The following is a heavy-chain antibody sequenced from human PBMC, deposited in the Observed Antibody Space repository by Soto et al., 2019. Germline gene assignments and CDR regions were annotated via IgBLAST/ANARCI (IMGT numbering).Heavy chain of an antibody. CDR2: IYYSGSS. Sequence: QLQLQESGPGLVKPSETLSLTCTVSGGSISSSSDFWGWIRQPPGKGLEWIGSIYYSGSSYYNPSLKSRVTISMEESNNEFSLELSSVTAAYTAVYHCASQFPGTTVSWLDPWGQGILVTDS. J-gene: IGHJ5*02. CDR1: GGSISSSSDF. CDR3: ASQFPGTTVSWLDP. D-gene: IGHD4-4*01. V-gene: IGHV4-39*01.